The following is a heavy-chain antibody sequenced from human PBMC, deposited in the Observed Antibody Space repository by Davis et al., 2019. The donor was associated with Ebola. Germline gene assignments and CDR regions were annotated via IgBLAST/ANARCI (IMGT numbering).Heavy chain of an antibody. J-gene: IGHJ4*02. Sequence: SETLSLTCTVPGGSISGYYWSWIRQPPGKGLEFIGYIYYSGRTNYNPSVKSRVTMSVDTSKNQFSLKLSSVTAADTAVYYCARVGTSSWVDYWGQGTLVTVSS. CDR1: GGSISGYY. V-gene: IGHV4-59*01. CDR3: ARVGTSSWVDY. CDR2: IYYSGRT. D-gene: IGHD6-13*01.